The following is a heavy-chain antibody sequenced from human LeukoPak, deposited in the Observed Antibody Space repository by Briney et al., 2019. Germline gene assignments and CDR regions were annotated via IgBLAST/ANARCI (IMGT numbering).Heavy chain of an antibody. CDR1: GFTFDDYA. CDR2: ITWDGGST. Sequence: GGSLRLSCAASGFTFDDYAMHWVRQASGDGLEWVSHITWDGGSTHYANSVEGRFTISRDNRENSLYLQMNSLRAEDTALYYCAKDRAARGRGNYFYMDVWGKGTTVTVSS. CDR3: AKDRAARGRGNYFYMDV. V-gene: IGHV3-43D*03. D-gene: IGHD2/OR15-2a*01. J-gene: IGHJ6*03.